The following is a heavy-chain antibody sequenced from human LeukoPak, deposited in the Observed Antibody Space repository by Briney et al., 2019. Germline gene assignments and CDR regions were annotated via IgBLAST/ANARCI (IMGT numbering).Heavy chain of an antibody. CDR2: MNPNSGNT. CDR3: ARGQGSHGQQLGDY. V-gene: IGHV1-8*01. D-gene: IGHD6-13*01. CDR1: GYTFSSYD. J-gene: IGHJ4*02. Sequence: GASVKVSCKASGYTFSSYDINWVRQATGQGLERMGWMNPNSGNTGYAQKFQGRVTMTTSTSISTAYMELSNLRSEDTAVYYCARGQGSHGQQLGDYWGQGTLVTVSS.